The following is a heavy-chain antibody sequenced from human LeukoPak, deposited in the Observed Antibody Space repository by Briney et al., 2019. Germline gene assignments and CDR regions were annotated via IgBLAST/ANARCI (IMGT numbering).Heavy chain of an antibody. CDR3: AKDPPAGYCTNGVCHDY. J-gene: IGHJ4*02. CDR2: ISGSGGST. D-gene: IGHD2-8*01. V-gene: IGHV3-23*01. Sequence: PGGSLRLYCAASGFTFSSYAMSWVRQAPGKGLEGVSAISGSGGSTYYADSVKGRFTISRDNSKNTLYLQMNSLRAEDTAVYYCAKDPPAGYCTNGVCHDYWGQGTLVTVSS. CDR1: GFTFSSYA.